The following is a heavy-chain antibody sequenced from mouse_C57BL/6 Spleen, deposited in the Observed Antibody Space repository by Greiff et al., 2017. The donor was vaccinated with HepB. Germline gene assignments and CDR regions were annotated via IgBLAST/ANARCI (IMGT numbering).Heavy chain of an antibody. J-gene: IGHJ2*01. V-gene: IGHV1-4*01. Sequence: QVQLKQSGAELARPGASVKMSCKASGYTFTSYTMHWVKQRPGQGLEWIGYINPSSGYTKYNQKFKDKATLTADKSSSTAYMQLSSLTSEDSAVYYCASNDYDSYFDYWGQGTTLTVSS. CDR1: GYTFTSYT. CDR3: ASNDYDSYFDY. D-gene: IGHD2-4*01. CDR2: INPSSGYT.